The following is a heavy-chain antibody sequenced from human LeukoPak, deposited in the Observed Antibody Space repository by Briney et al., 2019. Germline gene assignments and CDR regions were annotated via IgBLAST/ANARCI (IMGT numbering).Heavy chain of an antibody. CDR2: ISASGGST. V-gene: IGHV3-23*01. CDR1: GFTFSSSA. D-gene: IGHD4/OR15-4a*01. J-gene: IGHJ4*02. CDR3: AKDQRCQSPHYLDS. Sequence: GGSLRLSCAASGFTFSSSAMSWVRQVPGKGLEWVSGISASGGSTSYADSVRGRFTISRDNSKNTLYVQMNSLRDEDTAVYYCAKDQRCQSPHYLDSWGQGTLVTVSS.